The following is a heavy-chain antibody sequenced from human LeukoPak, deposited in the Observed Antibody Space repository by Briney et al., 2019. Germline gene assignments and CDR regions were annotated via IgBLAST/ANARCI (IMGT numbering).Heavy chain of an antibody. CDR2: ARDKANSYTT. D-gene: IGHD2-15*01. CDR1: GFTFSDHY. CDR3: ARVIRGSASCFDC. V-gene: IGHV3-72*01. Sequence: GGSLRLSCAASGFTFSDHYMDWVRQAPGEGLEWVGRARDKANSYTTEYAASVKGRFTISRDDSKNSLYLQMNSLKTEDTAVYYCARVIRGSASCFDCWGQGTLVTVSS. J-gene: IGHJ4*02.